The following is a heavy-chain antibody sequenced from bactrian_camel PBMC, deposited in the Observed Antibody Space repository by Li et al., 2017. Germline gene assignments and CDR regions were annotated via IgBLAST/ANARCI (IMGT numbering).Heavy chain of an antibody. J-gene: IGHJ4*01. CDR3: AADLARYCGAFSGFFARAS. CDR1: TTPTPGYC. Sequence: QVQLVESGGGSVQPGGSLTLSCTISTTPTPGYCVGWFRQGPGQGREGIAGFHSQGRTRYTDAVKGRFTLSKDNAKNTLYLQMNSLKPEDSAMYYCAADLARYCGAFSGFFARASWGQGTQVTVS. V-gene: IGHV3S9*01. D-gene: IGHD2*01. CDR2: FHSQGRT.